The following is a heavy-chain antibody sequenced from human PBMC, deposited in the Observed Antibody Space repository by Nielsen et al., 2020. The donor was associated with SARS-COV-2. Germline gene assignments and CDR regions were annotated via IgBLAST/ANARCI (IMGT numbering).Heavy chain of an antibody. J-gene: IGHJ4*02. CDR1: GFTFSSYA. Sequence: GESLKISCAASGFTFSSYAMHWVRQAPGKGLEWVAVISHDGSNKYYADSVKGRFTISRDNSKNTLYLQMNSLRAEDTAVYYCAKFGPPTGYDYWGQGTLVTVSS. V-gene: IGHV3-30-3*02. CDR3: AKFGPPTGYDY. D-gene: IGHD1-1*01. CDR2: ISHDGSNK.